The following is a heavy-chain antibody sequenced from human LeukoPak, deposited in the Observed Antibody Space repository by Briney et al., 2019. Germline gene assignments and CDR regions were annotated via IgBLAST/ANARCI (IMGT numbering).Heavy chain of an antibody. CDR3: ARFRDCSGGSCYYDAFDI. CDR1: GYTFTGYY. Sequence: ASVKVSCKASGYTFTGYYMHWVRQAPGQGLEWMEWINPNSGGTNYAQKFQGRVTMTRDTSISTAYMELSRLRSDDTAVYYCARFRDCSGGSCYYDAFDIWGQGTMVTVSS. V-gene: IGHV1-2*02. J-gene: IGHJ3*02. D-gene: IGHD2-15*01. CDR2: INPNSGGT.